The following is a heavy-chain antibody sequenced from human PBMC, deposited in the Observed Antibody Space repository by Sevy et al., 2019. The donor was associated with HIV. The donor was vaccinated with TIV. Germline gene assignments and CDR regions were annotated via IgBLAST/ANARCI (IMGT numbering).Heavy chain of an antibody. J-gene: IGHJ4*02. Sequence: ASVKVSCKVSGYTLTKLSMHWVRQAPGKGLEWMGSFDPEDGETLYAQKLQGRVIMTEDTDTAYMEVNSLRSEDTAVYYCATTKDYYENSGCPFDYWGQGTLVTVSS. CDR1: GYTLTKLS. V-gene: IGHV1-24*01. D-gene: IGHD3-22*01. CDR2: FDPEDGET. CDR3: ATTKDYYENSGCPFDY.